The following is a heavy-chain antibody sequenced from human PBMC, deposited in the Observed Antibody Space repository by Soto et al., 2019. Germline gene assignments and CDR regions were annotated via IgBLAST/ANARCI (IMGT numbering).Heavy chain of an antibody. D-gene: IGHD1-1*01. CDR2: TYYRFKWYN. V-gene: IGHV6-1*01. CDR1: GDSVSSNSAA. J-gene: IGHJ4*02. CDR3: ARGADPLDWNKYYFDY. Sequence: SQTLSLTCAISGDSVSSNSAAWNWIRQSPSRGLEWLGRTYYRFKWYNDYAVSVKSRITINPDTSKNQFSLQLNSVTPEDTALYYCARGADPLDWNKYYFDYWGQGTLVTVSS.